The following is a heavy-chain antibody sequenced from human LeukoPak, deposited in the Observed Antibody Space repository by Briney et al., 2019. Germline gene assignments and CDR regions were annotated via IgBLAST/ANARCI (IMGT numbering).Heavy chain of an antibody. J-gene: IGHJ6*03. Sequence: ASVKVSCKASGYTFTSYYMHWVRQAPGQGLEWMGIIDPSGGSTSYAQKFQGRVTMTTDTSTSTAYIELRSLRSDDTAVYYCARDDYGDYVFPYYYYYYYMDVWGKGTTVTVSS. CDR2: IDPSGGST. CDR3: ARDDYGDYVFPYYYYYYYMDV. D-gene: IGHD4-17*01. V-gene: IGHV1-46*01. CDR1: GYTFTSYY.